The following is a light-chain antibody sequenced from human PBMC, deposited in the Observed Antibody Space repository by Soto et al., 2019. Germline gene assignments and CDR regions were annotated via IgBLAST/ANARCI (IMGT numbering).Light chain of an antibody. CDR1: QSVSSTY. V-gene: IGKV3-20*01. J-gene: IGKJ1*01. CDR2: GAS. CDR3: QQYDGSLTWT. Sequence: TQSPSSLSASPGDRATLSCRASQSVSSTYLAWYQQKSGQAPRLLIYGASSRATGLPDRFSGSGSGTDFTLTISRLEPEDFAVYYCQQYDGSLTWTFGQGTKVDIK.